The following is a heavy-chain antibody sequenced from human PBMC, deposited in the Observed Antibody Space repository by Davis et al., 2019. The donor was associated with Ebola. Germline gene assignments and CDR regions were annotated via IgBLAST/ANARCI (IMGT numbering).Heavy chain of an antibody. D-gene: IGHD1-26*01. J-gene: IGHJ6*02. Sequence: PSETLSLTCTVSGGSISSHYWSWIRQPPGKGLEWIGYIYYSGSTNYNPSLTSRVTISVDTSKNQFSLKLSSVTAADTAVYYCARDSLMYSGREGAYYYGMDVWGQGTTVTVSS. V-gene: IGHV4-59*11. CDR3: ARDSLMYSGREGAYYYGMDV. CDR1: GGSISSHY. CDR2: IYYSGST.